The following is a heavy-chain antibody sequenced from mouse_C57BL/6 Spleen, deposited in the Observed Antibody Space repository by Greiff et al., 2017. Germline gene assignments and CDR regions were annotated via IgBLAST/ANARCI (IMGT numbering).Heavy chain of an antibody. V-gene: IGHV1-18*01. CDR2: INPNNGGT. CDR3: ARGHYYGSSPWFAY. D-gene: IGHD1-1*01. J-gene: IGHJ3*01. Sequence: EVQLQQSGPELVKPGASVKIPCKASGYTFTDYNMDWVKQSHGKSLEWIGDINPNNGGTIYNQKFKGKATLTVDKSSSTAYMELRSLTSEDTAVYYCARGHYYGSSPWFAYWGQGTLVTVSA. CDR1: GYTFTDYN.